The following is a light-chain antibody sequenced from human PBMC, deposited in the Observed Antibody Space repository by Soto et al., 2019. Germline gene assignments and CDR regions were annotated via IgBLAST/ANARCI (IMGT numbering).Light chain of an antibody. Sequence: QSVLAQPASVSGSPGQSITISCTGTSGFVGSFSLVSWYQQHPGKAPKVMISEGHRRPSGVPDRFSGSTSVNSASLTISGLQDDEEADSSCCLYTGATTYVFGTGTKVTVL. CDR1: SGFVGSFSL. V-gene: IGLV2-23*01. CDR3: CLYTGATTYV. J-gene: IGLJ1*01. CDR2: EGH.